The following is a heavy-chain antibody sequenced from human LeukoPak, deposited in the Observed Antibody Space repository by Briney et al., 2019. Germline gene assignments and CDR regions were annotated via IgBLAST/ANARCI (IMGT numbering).Heavy chain of an antibody. J-gene: IGHJ4*02. D-gene: IGHD5-24*01. CDR1: GFTFSSYS. CDR2: IDPDGVDK. CDR3: ARGWATIPD. Sequence: PGGSLRLSCAASGFTFSSYSMNWVRQAPGEGLEWVAHIDPDGVDKNYVGSVKDRFIISRDNTKNSLFLQMNSLRDKDTALYYCARGWATIPDWGQGSLVIVSS. V-gene: IGHV3-7*01.